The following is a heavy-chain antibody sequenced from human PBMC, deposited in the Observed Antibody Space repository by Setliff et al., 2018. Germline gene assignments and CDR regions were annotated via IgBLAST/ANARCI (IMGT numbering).Heavy chain of an antibody. V-gene: IGHV3-7*01. CDR3: ARAFGSGWF. J-gene: IGHJ4*02. CDR2: IKQDGSEK. CDR1: GFTFSNYG. Sequence: GGSLRLSCVASGFTFSNYGMHWVRQAPGKGLEWVANIKQDGSEKYYVDSVKGRFTISRDNAKNSLYLQMNSLRAEDTAVYYCARAFGSGWFWGQGTLVTVSS. D-gene: IGHD6-19*01.